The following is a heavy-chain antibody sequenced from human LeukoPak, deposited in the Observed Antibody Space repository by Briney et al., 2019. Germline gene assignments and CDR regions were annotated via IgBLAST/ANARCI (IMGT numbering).Heavy chain of an antibody. V-gene: IGHV3-23*01. D-gene: IGHD3-16*01. CDR3: ARDYVSHNGVYDCFEF. CDR1: GFTFNTYA. Sequence: GGSLRLSCAASGFTFNTYAMSWVRQVPGKGPEWVATIGAADTYYAGSVKGRFAISRDDSKNTVFLQMDSLRAEDTAVYYCARDYVSHNGVYDCFEFWGQGTQVTVSS. J-gene: IGHJ4*02. CDR2: IGAADT.